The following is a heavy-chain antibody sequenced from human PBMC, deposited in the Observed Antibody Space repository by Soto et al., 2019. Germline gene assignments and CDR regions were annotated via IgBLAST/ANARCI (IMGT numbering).Heavy chain of an antibody. CDR1: GYTFTSYY. J-gene: IGHJ4*02. D-gene: IGHD2-2*01. V-gene: IGHV1-46*01. Sequence: SVKVSCKASGYTFTSYYVHWVRQAPGQGLEWMGIINPSGATTTYAQNFQGRVAMTRDTSTSTVYMELSSLRSEDTAVYYCARRDCFSSSCYFKYWGQGTLVTVSS. CDR2: INPSGATT. CDR3: ARRDCFSSSCYFKY.